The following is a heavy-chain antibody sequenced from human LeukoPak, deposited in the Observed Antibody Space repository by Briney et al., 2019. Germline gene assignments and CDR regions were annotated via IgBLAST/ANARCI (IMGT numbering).Heavy chain of an antibody. CDR3: AKGGSGINIILGN. CDR1: GFTFSSYG. CDR2: ISASGGST. Sequence: GGSLRLSCAASGFTFSSYGMNWVRQAPGMGLEWVSAISASGGSTYYADSVKGRFTISRDNSKNTLYLQMNSLRADDTAVYYCAKGGSGINIILGNWGQGTLVTVSP. J-gene: IGHJ4*02. D-gene: IGHD3-10*01. V-gene: IGHV3-23*01.